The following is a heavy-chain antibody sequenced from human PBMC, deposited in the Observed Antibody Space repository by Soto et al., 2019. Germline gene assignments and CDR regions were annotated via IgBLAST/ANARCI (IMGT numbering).Heavy chain of an antibody. CDR3: ARAHDFWGGRQQPTER. D-gene: IGHD3-3*01. Sequence: PSETLSRTCAVSGGSFRGFYWTWIRQSPWKGLEWLGDINHVGITNYNPSLKSRVSIPVDTSKSQFSLKLSSVTAADTAVYYCARAHDFWGGRQQPTERWGEGNMVSVSA. CDR1: GGSFRGFY. V-gene: IGHV4-34*01. J-gene: IGHJ4*02. CDR2: INHVGIT.